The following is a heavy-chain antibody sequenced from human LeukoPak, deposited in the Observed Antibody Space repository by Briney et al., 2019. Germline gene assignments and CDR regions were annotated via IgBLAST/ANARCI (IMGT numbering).Heavy chain of an antibody. Sequence: GASLKISCKGSGYSFTSYWIGWVRQLPGKGLEWMGIIYPGDSDTRYSPSFQGQVTISADKSISTAYLQWSSLKASDTAMHYCARQRTPFDAFDIWGQGTMVTVSS. CDR2: IYPGDSDT. V-gene: IGHV5-51*01. J-gene: IGHJ3*02. CDR1: GYSFTSYW. CDR3: ARQRTPFDAFDI. D-gene: IGHD1-1*01.